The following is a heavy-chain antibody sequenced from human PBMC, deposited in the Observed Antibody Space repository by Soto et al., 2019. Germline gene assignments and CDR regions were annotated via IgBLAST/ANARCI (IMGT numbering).Heavy chain of an antibody. CDR3: ARGGRYSGYDEFDY. D-gene: IGHD5-12*01. Sequence: SETLSLTCTVSGGSISSGGYYWSWLRQHPGKGLEWIAYISSSGSTYYNPSLKSRVTISVDTSENHFSLKLNSVTAADTAVYYCARGGRYSGYDEFDYWGQGTLVTVS. CDR2: ISSSGST. CDR1: GGSISSGGYY. J-gene: IGHJ4*02. V-gene: IGHV4-31*03.